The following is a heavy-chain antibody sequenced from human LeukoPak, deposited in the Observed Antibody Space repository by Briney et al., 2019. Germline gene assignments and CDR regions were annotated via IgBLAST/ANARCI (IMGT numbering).Heavy chain of an antibody. CDR2: IYYSGST. J-gene: IGHJ4*02. Sequence: PSETLPLTCAVSGGSISSSNWWCWVRQPPGKGLEWIGYIYYSGSTYYNPSLKSRVTISVDTSKNQFSLKLSSVTAADTAVYYCARLWFGELDWGQGTLVTVSS. CDR3: ARLWFGELD. CDR1: GGSISSSNW. D-gene: IGHD3-10*01. V-gene: IGHV4-30-4*01.